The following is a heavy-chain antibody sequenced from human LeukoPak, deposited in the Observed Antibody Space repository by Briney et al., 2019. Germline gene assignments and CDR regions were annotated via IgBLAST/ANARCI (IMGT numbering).Heavy chain of an antibody. V-gene: IGHV3-23*01. J-gene: IGHJ4*02. CDR1: GFSFNNYA. Sequence: GGSLRLSCVDSGFSFNNYAMTWVRQAPGKGLEWVSAISGSGGSTYYADSVKGRFTISRDNSKNTLYLQMNSLRAEDTAVYYCAKMGMIVVVITTAAFDYWGQGTLVTVSS. CDR2: ISGSGGST. D-gene: IGHD3-22*01. CDR3: AKMGMIVVVITTAAFDY.